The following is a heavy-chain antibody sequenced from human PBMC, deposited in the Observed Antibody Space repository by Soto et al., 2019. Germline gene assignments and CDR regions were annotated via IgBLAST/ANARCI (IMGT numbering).Heavy chain of an antibody. V-gene: IGHV1-3*01. CDR3: ARDLRGCPDY. Sequence: QVQLVQSGAEVKKPGASVKVSCKASGYTFTSYAIHWVRQAPGQRLEWMGWINAGNGNTKYSQKFQDRVTITRDTSASTAYIALSSLSSDATAVYSCARDLRGCPDYWGQGTLVTVSS. D-gene: IGHD6-19*01. J-gene: IGHJ4*02. CDR1: GYTFTSYA. CDR2: INAGNGNT.